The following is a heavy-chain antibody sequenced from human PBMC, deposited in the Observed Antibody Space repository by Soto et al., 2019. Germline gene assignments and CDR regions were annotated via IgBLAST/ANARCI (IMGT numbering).Heavy chain of an antibody. CDR2: ISGSGGST. CDR1: GFTFSSYA. CDR3: AKDSGPYNWSPNWFDP. J-gene: IGHJ5*02. V-gene: IGHV3-23*01. D-gene: IGHD1-20*01. Sequence: GGSMRLSCAASGFTFSSYAMSWVRQAPGKGLEWVSAISGSGGSTYYADSVKGRFTISRDNSKNTLYLQMNSLRAEDTAVYYCAKDSGPYNWSPNWFDPWGQGTLVTVSS.